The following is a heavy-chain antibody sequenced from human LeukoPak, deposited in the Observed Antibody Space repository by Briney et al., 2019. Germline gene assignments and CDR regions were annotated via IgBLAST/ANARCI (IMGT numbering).Heavy chain of an antibody. J-gene: IGHJ4*02. V-gene: IGHV3-23*01. Sequence: GGSLRLSCVASGFSFSSSAMSWVRQPPGKGLEWVSSITGTGGSIYYADSVKGRFTISRDNSKNTLFLQMNSLRAEDTAVYSCASHDTSNSYLYRHLTNWGQGTLVTVSS. D-gene: IGHD3-22*01. CDR2: ITGTGGSI. CDR3: ASHDTSNSYLYRHLTN. CDR1: GFSFSSSA.